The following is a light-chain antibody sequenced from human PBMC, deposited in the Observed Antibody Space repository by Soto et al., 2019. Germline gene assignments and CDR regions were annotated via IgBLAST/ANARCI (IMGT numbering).Light chain of an antibody. Sequence: DIQMTQSPSTLSASVGDRVTITCRASRSISNWLAWYQQRPGIAPKLLIFDASILQSGVPSGFSGSGSGTEFTLTISSLQPDDFATYYCQQYNSLFGPGTKVDI. J-gene: IGKJ3*01. CDR1: RSISNW. CDR2: DAS. CDR3: QQYNSL. V-gene: IGKV1-5*01.